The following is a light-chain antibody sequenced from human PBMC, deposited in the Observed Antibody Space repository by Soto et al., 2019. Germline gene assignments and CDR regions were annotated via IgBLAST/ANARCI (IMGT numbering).Light chain of an antibody. CDR1: SSDVGGYNY. Sequence: QSALTQPRSVSGSPGQSVTISCTGTSSDVGGYNYVSWYQRHPGKAPKLMIYDVSKRPSGVPDRFSGSKSGNTASLTISGLQAEDEADYYCCSYAGSPYVFGTGTKGTVL. CDR3: CSYAGSPYV. J-gene: IGLJ1*01. CDR2: DVS. V-gene: IGLV2-11*01.